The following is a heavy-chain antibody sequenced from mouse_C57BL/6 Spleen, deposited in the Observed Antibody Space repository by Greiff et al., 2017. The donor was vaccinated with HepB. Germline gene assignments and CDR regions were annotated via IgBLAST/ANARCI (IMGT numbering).Heavy chain of an antibody. Sequence: DVMLVESGGDLVKPGGSLKLSCAASGFTFSSYGMSWVRQTPDKRLEWVATISSGGSYTYYPDSVKGRFTISRDNAKNTLYLQMSSLKSEDTAMYYCARPPLYDGYPAWFAYWGQGTLVTVSA. D-gene: IGHD2-3*01. CDR3: ARPPLYDGYPAWFAY. CDR2: ISSGGSYT. V-gene: IGHV5-6*02. CDR1: GFTFSSYG. J-gene: IGHJ3*01.